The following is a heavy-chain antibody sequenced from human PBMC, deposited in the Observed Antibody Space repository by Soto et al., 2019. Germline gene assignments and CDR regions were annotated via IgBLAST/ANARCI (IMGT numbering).Heavy chain of an antibody. CDR3: AKDWCRGTTCYCLEN. V-gene: IGHV3-23*01. Sequence: EVQLLESGGGLVQPGGSLRLSCAASGFTFSSYAMSWVRQAPGKGLEWVSSVSGSSGSKSYADSVKGRFTISRDNSKSTVYLQMNSLRAEDTAVYFYAKDWCRGTTCYCLENWGQGTLVTVSS. J-gene: IGHJ4*02. CDR2: VSGSSGSK. D-gene: IGHD1-7*01. CDR1: GFTFSSYA.